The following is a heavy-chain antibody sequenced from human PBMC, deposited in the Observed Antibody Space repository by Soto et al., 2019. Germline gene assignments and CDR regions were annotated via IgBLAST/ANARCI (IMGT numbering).Heavy chain of an antibody. CDR1: GGSISSGGYY. Sequence: QVQLQESGPGLVKPSQTLSLTCTVSGGSISSGGYYWSWIRQHPRKGLEWIGYIYYSGSTYYNPSLKSRVTISVDTSKNQFSLKLSSVTAADTAVYYCANGGPPSGYGPVVWGQGTMVTVSS. CDR2: IYYSGST. J-gene: IGHJ3*01. V-gene: IGHV4-31*03. CDR3: ANGGPPSGYGPVV. D-gene: IGHD5-12*01.